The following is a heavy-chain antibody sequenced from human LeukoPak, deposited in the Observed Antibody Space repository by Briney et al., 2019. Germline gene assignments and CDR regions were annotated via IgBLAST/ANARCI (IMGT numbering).Heavy chain of an antibody. CDR2: ISYDGSNK. Sequence: GESLRLSCSASVFTFNSYAMHWVRQAPGKGLEWVAVISYDGSNKNHAGSVKGRVTISRDNSKNTLYLQMNSLRVVDTAVYYCARGGAEIYYRYYGMDVWGQGHTVTVSS. J-gene: IGHJ6*02. CDR3: ARGGAEIYYRYYGMDV. D-gene: IGHD3-22*01. V-gene: IGHV3-30*04. CDR1: VFTFNSYA.